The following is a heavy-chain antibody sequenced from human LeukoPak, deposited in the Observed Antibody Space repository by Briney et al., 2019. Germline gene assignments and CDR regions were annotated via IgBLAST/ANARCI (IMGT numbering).Heavy chain of an antibody. CDR1: GYSFTSYW. CDR3: ARRLAVATGYYGMDV. V-gene: IGHV5-51*01. CDR2: IYPGDSDT. Sequence: GESLKIACKGSGYSFTSYWIGWVRQMPGKGLEWMGIIYPGDSDTSNSPSFQGQVTISADKSISTAYLQWSSLKASDTAMYYCARRLAVATGYYGMDVWGQGTTVTVSS. D-gene: IGHD6-19*01. J-gene: IGHJ6*02.